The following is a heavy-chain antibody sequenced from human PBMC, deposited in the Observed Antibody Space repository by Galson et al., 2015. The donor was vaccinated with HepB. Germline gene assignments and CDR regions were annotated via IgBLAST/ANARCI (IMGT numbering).Heavy chain of an antibody. CDR2: IYYSGSA. J-gene: IGHJ4*02. CDR3: AREVLGYDY. Sequence: SEPLSLTCTVSGGSISSYYWSWIRQPPGKGLEWIGNIYYSGSANYNPSLKSRVTISVDTSKNQFSLKLSSVTAADTAVYYCAREVLGYDYWGQGTLVTVSS. CDR1: GGSISSYY. D-gene: IGHD3-10*01. V-gene: IGHV4-59*01.